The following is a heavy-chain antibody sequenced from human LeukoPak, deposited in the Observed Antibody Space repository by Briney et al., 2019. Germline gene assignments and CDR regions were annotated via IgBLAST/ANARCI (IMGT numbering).Heavy chain of an antibody. CDR3: ATYCSTTSCPDFSFDI. CDR1: GYSFTSYW. D-gene: IGHD2-2*01. V-gene: IGHV5-51*01. J-gene: IGHJ3*02. Sequence: ESLKISCKSSGYSFTSYWIGWVRQMPGKGLEWMGIIYPGDSDTRYSPSFQGQVTISADKSISTAYLQWSSLKASDTAMYYCATYCSTTSCPDFSFDIWGQGTMVTVSS. CDR2: IYPGDSDT.